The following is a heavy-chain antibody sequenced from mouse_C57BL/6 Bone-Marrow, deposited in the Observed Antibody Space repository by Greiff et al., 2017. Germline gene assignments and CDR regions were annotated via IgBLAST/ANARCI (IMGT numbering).Heavy chain of an antibody. CDR3: ARDSGH. CDR1: GYTFTSYW. V-gene: IGHV1-59*01. J-gene: IGHJ3*01. Sequence: QVQLQQSGAELVRPGTSVKLSCKASGYTFTSYWMHWVKQRPGQGLEWIGVIDPYDSYTNYNQKFKGKATLTVDKSSSTSYMQLSSLTSADAAVYYCARDSGHWGQGTLVTVSA. CDR2: IDPYDSYT.